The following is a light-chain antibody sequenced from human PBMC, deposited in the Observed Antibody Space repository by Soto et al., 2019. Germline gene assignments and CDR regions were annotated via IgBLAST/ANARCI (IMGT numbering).Light chain of an antibody. J-gene: IGKJ5*01. Sequence: IVSTQSPATLSVSPGDRFTLSCMSIQPVNNNLSWYQHKPGQSPRLLIYCAPTRATGISARFSGGGSGKESTLTISSLQSADFALYFCQQYAKWPHSITFGQGTRLDIK. CDR3: QQYAKWPHSIT. V-gene: IGKV3-15*01. CDR1: QPVNNN. CDR2: CAP.